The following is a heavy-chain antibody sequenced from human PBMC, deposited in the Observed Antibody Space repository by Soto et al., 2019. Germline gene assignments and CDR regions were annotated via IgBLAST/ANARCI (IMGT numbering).Heavy chain of an antibody. CDR1: GFTFSSYA. CDR3: AKGLKNTIFGVVIRDYYYYYGMDV. J-gene: IGHJ6*02. D-gene: IGHD3-3*01. CDR2: ISGSGGST. V-gene: IGHV3-23*01. Sequence: GGSLRLSCAASGFTFSSYAMIWVRQAPGKGLEWVSAISGSGGSTYYADSVKGRFTISRDNSKNTLYLQMNSLRAEDTAVYYCAKGLKNTIFGVVIRDYYYYYGMDVWGQGTTVTVSS.